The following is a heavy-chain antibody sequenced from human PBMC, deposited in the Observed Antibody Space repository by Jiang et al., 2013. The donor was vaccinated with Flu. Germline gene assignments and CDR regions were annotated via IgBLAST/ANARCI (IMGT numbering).Heavy chain of an antibody. CDR2: ISYDGSDK. Sequence: VQLLESGGGLVQPGGSLRLSCAASGFTFSSYGMHWVRQAPGRGLEWVAVISYDGSDKYYGDSVKGRFTISRDNSKNTLYLQMNSLRAEDTAVYYCASPRVAGTKTEYFQHWGQGTLVTVSS. D-gene: IGHD6-19*01. V-gene: IGHV3-33*05. CDR3: ASPRVAGTKTEYFQH. J-gene: IGHJ1*01. CDR1: GFTFSSYG.